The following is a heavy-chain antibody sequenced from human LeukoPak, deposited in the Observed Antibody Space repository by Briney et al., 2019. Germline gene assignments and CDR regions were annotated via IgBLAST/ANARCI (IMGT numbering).Heavy chain of an antibody. Sequence: GEPLKSCCQGSGSNFTSYWTCWVRPMPGKILELMEIIYPGHSDTRYSPSFQVQVTISADKSINTAYLRWSSLKASDTAMYYCATSESQTRLDYWGQGTLVAVSS. D-gene: IGHD1/OR15-1a*01. CDR2: IYPGHSDT. V-gene: IGHV5-51*01. J-gene: IGHJ4*02. CDR1: GSNFTSYW. CDR3: ATSESQTRLDY.